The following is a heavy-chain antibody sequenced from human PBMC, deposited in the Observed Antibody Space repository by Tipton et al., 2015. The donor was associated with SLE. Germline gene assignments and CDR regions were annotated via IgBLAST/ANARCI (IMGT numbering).Heavy chain of an antibody. CDR3: ARRTETGAFDI. J-gene: IGHJ3*02. CDR2: ISSSSTHI. Sequence: GSLRLSCAASGFPFSSFTMNWVRQAPGKGLEWGSSISSSSTHIYYADSVKGRFTIFRDNAKNSLYLQMNSLRAEDTAVYYCARRTETGAFDIWGQGTMVTVSS. CDR1: GFPFSSFT. D-gene: IGHD1-14*01. V-gene: IGHV3-21*03.